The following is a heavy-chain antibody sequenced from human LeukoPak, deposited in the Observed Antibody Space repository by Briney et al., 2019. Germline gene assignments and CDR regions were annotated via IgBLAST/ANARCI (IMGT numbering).Heavy chain of an antibody. CDR2: ISSSSSYI. J-gene: IGHJ6*02. D-gene: IGHD5-18*01. Sequence: PGGSLRLSCAASGFTFSSYSMNWVRQAPGKGLEWVSSISSSSSYIYYADSVKGRFTISRDNAKNSLYLQMNSLRAEDTAVYYCARDGGGYSYGYYYYGMDVWGQGTTVTVSS. V-gene: IGHV3-21*01. CDR3: ARDGGGYSYGYYYYGMDV. CDR1: GFTFSSYS.